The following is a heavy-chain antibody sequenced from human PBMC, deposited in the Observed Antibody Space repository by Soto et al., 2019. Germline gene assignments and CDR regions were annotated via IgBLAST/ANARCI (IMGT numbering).Heavy chain of an antibody. CDR2: IYHSGST. V-gene: IGHV4-4*02. CDR1: GGSISSSNW. CDR3: ARRRVAENYYYYYGMDV. Sequence: QVQLQESGPGLVKPSGTLSLTCAVSGGSISSSNWWSWVRQPPGKGLEWIGEIYHSGSTNYNPSLKSRVTISVDKSKNQFSLKLSSVTAADTAVYYCARRRVAENYYYYYGMDVWGQGTTVTVSS. D-gene: IGHD2-15*01. J-gene: IGHJ6*02.